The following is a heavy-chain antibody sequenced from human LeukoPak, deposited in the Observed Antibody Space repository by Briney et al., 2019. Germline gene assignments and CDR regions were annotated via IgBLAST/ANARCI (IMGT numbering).Heavy chain of an antibody. V-gene: IGHV4-61*02. CDR3: AIGVTGYDFWSGYKKSFDY. J-gene: IGHJ4*02. Sequence: SETLSLTCTVSGVSVNSGSYYWTWLRQPAGKGLEWIGRISPSGSTDYNPSLMSRVTISVDTSKNQFSLNLSSVTAADTAVYYCAIGVTGYDFWSGYKKSFDYWGQGTLVTVSS. D-gene: IGHD3-3*01. CDR2: ISPSGST. CDR1: GVSVNSGSYY.